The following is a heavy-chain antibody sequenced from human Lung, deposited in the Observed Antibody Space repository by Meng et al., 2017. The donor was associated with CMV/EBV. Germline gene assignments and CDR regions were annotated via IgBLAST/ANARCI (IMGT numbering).Heavy chain of an antibody. D-gene: IGHD2-2*01. CDR1: GFTFNNYA. CDR3: AKVGPVYCTSTSCYLVRGWLDY. Sequence: GEXXKISCAASGFTFNNYAMTWVRQAPGKGLEWVSAISGSGGSTHYADSVKGRFTISRDNSKSTLYLQMNSLRDEDTAVYYCAKVGPVYCTSTSCYLVRGWLDYXGQGXLVTVSS. CDR2: ISGSGGST. V-gene: IGHV3-23*01. J-gene: IGHJ4*02.